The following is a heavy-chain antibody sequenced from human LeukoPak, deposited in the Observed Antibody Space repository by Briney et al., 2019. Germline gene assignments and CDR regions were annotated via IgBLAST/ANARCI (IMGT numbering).Heavy chain of an antibody. CDR1: GFTFSSYW. V-gene: IGHV3-7*01. Sequence: GGSLRLSCAASGFTFSSYWMSWVRQAPGKGLEWVANIRQDGSEKYYVDSVKGRFTISRDNAKNSLYLQMNSLRAEDTAVYYCARVGDFWSGYYADYWGQGTLVTVSS. J-gene: IGHJ4*02. D-gene: IGHD3-3*01. CDR3: ARVGDFWSGYYADY. CDR2: IRQDGSEK.